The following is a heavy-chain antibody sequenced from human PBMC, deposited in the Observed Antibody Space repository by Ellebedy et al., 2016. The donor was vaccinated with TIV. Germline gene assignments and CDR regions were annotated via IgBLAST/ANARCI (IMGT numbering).Heavy chain of an antibody. CDR3: ARFGSATGVYDV. CDR2: IFPGDSDSDV. CDR1: GYLFTSLW. Sequence: PGGSLRLSCQASGYLFTSLWIGWARQMPGKGLEWMAIIFPGDSDSDVRYRPAAQGHVTISADTSTNTASLHWNSLEVSDTATYFCARFGSATGVYDVWGPGTPVTVSS. D-gene: IGHD3-3*01. V-gene: IGHV5-51*01. J-gene: IGHJ3*01.